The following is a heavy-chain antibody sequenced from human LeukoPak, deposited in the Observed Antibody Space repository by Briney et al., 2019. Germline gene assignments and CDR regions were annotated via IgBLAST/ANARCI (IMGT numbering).Heavy chain of an antibody. Sequence: SETLSLTCTVSGGSISSYYWSWIRQAPGKGLEWIGYIYYSGTTKYNPSLKSRVTMSVDSSKNQFSLKLSSVTAADTAVYYCARVIGPFYEWPDRAFDIWGQGTMVTVSS. CDR2: IYYSGTT. V-gene: IGHV4-59*01. CDR1: GGSISSYY. J-gene: IGHJ3*02. D-gene: IGHD3-16*01. CDR3: ARVIGPFYEWPDRAFDI.